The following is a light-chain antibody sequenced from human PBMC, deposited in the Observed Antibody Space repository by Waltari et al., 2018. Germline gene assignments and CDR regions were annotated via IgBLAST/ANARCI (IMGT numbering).Light chain of an antibody. CDR1: QSISTR. V-gene: IGKV1-5*03. CDR2: KAS. J-gene: IGKJ1*01. CDR3: QQYSSYWT. Sequence: DIQMTQSPSTLSASVGERVTITCRASQSISTRLAWYQQRPGKAPKLLIHKASSLESGVPSRFSGSGSGTEFTLTISSLQPDDSATYYCQQYSSYWTFGQGTKVEI.